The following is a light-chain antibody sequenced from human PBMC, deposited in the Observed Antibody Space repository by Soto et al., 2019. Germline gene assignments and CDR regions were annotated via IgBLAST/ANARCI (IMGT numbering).Light chain of an antibody. CDR2: LEGSGSY. V-gene: IGLV4-60*02. J-gene: IGLJ3*02. Sequence: QRVLTQSSSASASLGSSVKLTCTLSSEDSSYIIAWHQQQPGKAPRYLMKLEGSGSYNKGSGVPDRFSGSSSGADRYLTISNLQFEDEADYYCETWDSNSRVFGGGTKLTVL. CDR3: ETWDSNSRV. CDR1: SEDSSYI.